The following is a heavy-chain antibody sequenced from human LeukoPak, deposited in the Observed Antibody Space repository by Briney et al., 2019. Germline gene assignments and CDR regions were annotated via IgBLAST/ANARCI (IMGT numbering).Heavy chain of an antibody. CDR1: GVSISSYY. J-gene: IGHJ6*02. V-gene: IGHV4-59*01. CDR3: AREGGEYPNLDSYYYYGMDV. D-gene: IGHD2-21*01. Sequence: SETLSLTCTVSGVSISSYYWSWIRQPPGKGLEWIGYIYYSGSINYNPSLKSRVTISVDTSKNQFSLKLSSVTAADTAVYYCAREGGEYPNLDSYYYYGMDVWGQGTTVTVSS. CDR2: IYYSGSI.